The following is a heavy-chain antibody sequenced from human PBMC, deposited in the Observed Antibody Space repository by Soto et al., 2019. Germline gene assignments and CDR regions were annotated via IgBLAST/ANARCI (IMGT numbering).Heavy chain of an antibody. CDR3: AKDSSATSGYYYGMDV. J-gene: IGHJ6*02. Sequence: GSLRLSCAASGFTFSSYGMHWVRQAPGKGLEWVAVISYDGSNKYYADSVKGRFTISRDNSKNTLYLQMNSLRAEDTAVYYCAKDSSATSGYYYGMDVWGQGTTVTVSS. CDR1: GFTFSSYG. V-gene: IGHV3-30*18. CDR2: ISYDGSNK. D-gene: IGHD3-10*01.